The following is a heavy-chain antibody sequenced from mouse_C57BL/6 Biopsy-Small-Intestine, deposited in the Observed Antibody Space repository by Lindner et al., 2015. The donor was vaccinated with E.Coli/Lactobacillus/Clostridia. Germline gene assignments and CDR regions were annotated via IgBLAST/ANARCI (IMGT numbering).Heavy chain of an antibody. D-gene: IGHD2-1*01. J-gene: IGHJ1*03. CDR3: GRVTTSYWYFDV. V-gene: IGHV2-6*02. Sequence: WSDGSTTYNSALKSRLSISKDNSKSQVFLKMNSLQTDDTAMYYCGRVTTSYWYFDVWGTGTTVTVSS. CDR2: WSDGST.